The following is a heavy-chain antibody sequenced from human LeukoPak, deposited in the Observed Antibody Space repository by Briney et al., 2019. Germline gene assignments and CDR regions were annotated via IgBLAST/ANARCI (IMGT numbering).Heavy chain of an antibody. D-gene: IGHD5-18*01. CDR2: ISAGSTYT. Sequence: GGSLRLSCAASGFTFSNYAMSWVRQAPGKGLEWVSAISAGSTYTYYADSVKGRFTISRDNAKNSLYLQMNSLRAEDTAVYYCARESAYSYGNYYYYYMDVWGKGTTVTVSS. V-gene: IGHV3-21*01. J-gene: IGHJ6*03. CDR3: ARESAYSYGNYYYYYMDV. CDR1: GFTFSNYA.